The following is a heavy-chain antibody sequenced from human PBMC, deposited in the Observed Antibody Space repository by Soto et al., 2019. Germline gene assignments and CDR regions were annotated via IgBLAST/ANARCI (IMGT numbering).Heavy chain of an antibody. V-gene: IGHV3-23*01. CDR2: ISASRYST. CDR3: AKWVRVSGRPADYHYEDV. D-gene: IGHD6-19*01. Sequence: EVELLESGGDLVQPGGSLRLSCAASGFAFNTYSMTWVRQAPGKGLEWVSSISASRYSTYYADSVRGRFTISRDNSKNILFLQMNALGVEDAAVYFCAKWVRVSGRPADYHYEDVWGKGTTVIVSS. J-gene: IGHJ6*03. CDR1: GFAFNTYS.